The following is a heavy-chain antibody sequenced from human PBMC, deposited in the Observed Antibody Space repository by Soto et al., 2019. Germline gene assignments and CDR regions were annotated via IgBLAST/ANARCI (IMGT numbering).Heavy chain of an antibody. V-gene: IGHV3-23*01. D-gene: IGHD2-21*01. CDR1: GFTFNNYA. CDR2: IRGSGDTI. Sequence: EVQLLESGGGLVQPAGPLRLSCAASGFTFNNYAMSWVRQAPRRGLVWVAGIRGSGDTINDAAPVKGRFTVSRDNSKNTLYLQMNSLRVDDTAAYYCAKHSRETMSCCGEDWGQGTLVTVSS. J-gene: IGHJ4*02. CDR3: AKHSRETMSCCGED.